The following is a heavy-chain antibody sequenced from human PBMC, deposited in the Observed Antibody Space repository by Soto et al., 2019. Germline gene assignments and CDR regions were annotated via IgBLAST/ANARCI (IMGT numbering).Heavy chain of an antibody. CDR1: GFTFSSDA. CDR3: ARYTRDDPPDY. CDR2: LSVSGGST. Sequence: EVQLLESGGGLVQPGGSLRLSCAASGFTFSSDAMSRVRQAPRKGLAWVSGLSVSGGSTYSADSLKGRFTISRDNSKNTLYLQMNSLRAEDTAVYYCARYTRDDPPDYWGQGTLVPVSS. D-gene: IGHD5-18*01. V-gene: IGHV3-23*01. J-gene: IGHJ4*02.